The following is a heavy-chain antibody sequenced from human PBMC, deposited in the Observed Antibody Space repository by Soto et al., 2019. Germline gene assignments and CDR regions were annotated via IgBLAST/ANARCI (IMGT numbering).Heavy chain of an antibody. D-gene: IGHD1-26*01. J-gene: IGHJ5*02. CDR3: AFPRDSGSYGLVH. Sequence: QVQLVESGGGVVQRGRSLRLSCAASGFTFSSYGMHWVRQAPGKGLEWVAVIWYDGSNKYYADSVKGRFTISRDNSKNPLYLQMNSLRAEDTAVYYCAFPRDSGSYGLVHWGQGTLVTVSS. V-gene: IGHV3-33*01. CDR1: GFTFSSYG. CDR2: IWYDGSNK.